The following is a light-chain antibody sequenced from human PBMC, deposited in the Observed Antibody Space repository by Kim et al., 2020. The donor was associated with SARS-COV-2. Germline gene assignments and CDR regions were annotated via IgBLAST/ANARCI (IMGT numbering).Light chain of an antibody. CDR2: QDT. V-gene: IGLV3-1*01. CDR3: QAWDSSTVV. J-gene: IGLJ3*02. CDR1: KLGDKY. Sequence: VSPGKRASLTCSGDKLGDKYTSWYQQRPGQSPVLVIYQDTKRPSGIPERFSGSNSGNTATLTISEAQAMDEADYYCQAWDSSTVVFGGGTQLTVL.